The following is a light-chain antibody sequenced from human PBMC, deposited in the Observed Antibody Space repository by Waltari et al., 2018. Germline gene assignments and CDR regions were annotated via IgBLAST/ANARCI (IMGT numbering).Light chain of an antibody. Sequence: EIVLTQSPVTLSLSPRERATLSCRASQSVDSYLAWYQQKRGQPPRLLIYDTSNRATGTPARFSGSGSGTDFTLTISSLEPDDFAVYFCQLRIKWPPEITFGQGTRLEIK. CDR2: DTS. J-gene: IGKJ5*01. V-gene: IGKV3-11*01. CDR1: QSVDSY. CDR3: QLRIKWPPEIT.